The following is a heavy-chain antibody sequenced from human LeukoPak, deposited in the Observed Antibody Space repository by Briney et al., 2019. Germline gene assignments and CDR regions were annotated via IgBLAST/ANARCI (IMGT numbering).Heavy chain of an antibody. J-gene: IGHJ4*02. CDR2: FDPEDGET. CDR3: ATLITMVRGVICDY. Sequence: ASVKVSCKVSGYTLTELSMHWVRQAPGKGLEWMGGFDPEDGETIYAQKFQGRVTMTEDTSTDTAYMELSSLRSEDTAVYYCATLITMVRGVICDYWGQGTLVTVSS. D-gene: IGHD3-10*01. V-gene: IGHV1-24*01. CDR1: GYTLTELS.